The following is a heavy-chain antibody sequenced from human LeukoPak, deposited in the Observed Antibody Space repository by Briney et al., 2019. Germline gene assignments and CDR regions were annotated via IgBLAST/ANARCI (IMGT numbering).Heavy chain of an antibody. V-gene: IGHV4-4*02. J-gene: IGHJ4*02. CDR3: TREDRPYCPFAY. Sequence: SGTLSLTCGVSGGSIDITNYWSWVRQAPGKGLEWIGEIAHDGTTNYNPSLRSRVAMSFDRANNQFSLSLTSVTATDTAVYYCTREDRPYCPFAYWGQGVLVTVSS. CDR1: GGSIDITNY. CDR2: IAHDGTT. D-gene: IGHD1-26*01.